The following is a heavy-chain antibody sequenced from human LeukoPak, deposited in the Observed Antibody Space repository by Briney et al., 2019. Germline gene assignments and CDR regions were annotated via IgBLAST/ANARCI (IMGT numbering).Heavy chain of an antibody. CDR3: ARDLPYYDFWSGYYHNWFDP. J-gene: IGHJ5*02. D-gene: IGHD3-3*01. V-gene: IGHV4-59*01. Sequence: PSETLSLTCTVSGGSISSYYWSWIRQPPGKGLEWIGYIYYSGSTNYNPSLKSRVTISVDTSKNQFSLKLSSVTAADTAVYYCARDLPYYDFWSGYYHNWFDPWGQGTLVIVSS. CDR2: IYYSGST. CDR1: GGSISSYY.